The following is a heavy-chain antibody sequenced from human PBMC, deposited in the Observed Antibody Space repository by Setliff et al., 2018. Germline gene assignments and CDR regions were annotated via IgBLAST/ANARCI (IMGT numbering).Heavy chain of an antibody. D-gene: IGHD4-17*01. CDR2: ISGSGTST. CDR3: ARDPNGDYVGAFDP. J-gene: IGHJ5*02. CDR1: GFSFSKFA. Sequence: SLRLSCAASGFSFSKFAMSWVRQSPGKGLEWGSGISGSGTSTNFADSVKGRFTISRDNSRNSLYLQMNSLRVEDTASYYCARDPNGDYVGAFDPWGQGILVTVSS. V-gene: IGHV3-23*01.